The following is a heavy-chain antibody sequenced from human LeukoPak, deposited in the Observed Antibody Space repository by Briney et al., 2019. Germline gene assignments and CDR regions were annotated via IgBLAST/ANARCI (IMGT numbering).Heavy chain of an antibody. J-gene: IGHJ4*02. CDR2: VTSNGCNT. CDR3: ARGGWNYFEY. D-gene: IGHD2-15*01. V-gene: IGHV3-64*01. CDR1: GFTFCSYA. Sequence: GGSLTLSCAASGFTFCSYAMNWLRQARGKGLEYVSTVTSNGCNTYYANSVKGIFTISRDNSKNTLYLQMGSLRAEDMAVYYCARGGWNYFEYWGQGTLVTVSS.